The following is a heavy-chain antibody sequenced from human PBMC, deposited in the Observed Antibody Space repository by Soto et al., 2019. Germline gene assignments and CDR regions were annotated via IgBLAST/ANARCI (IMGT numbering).Heavy chain of an antibody. Sequence: GGSLRLSCAASGFTFSSYWMHWVHQAPGKGLVWVSRINSDGSSTSYADSVKGRFTISRDNAKNTLYLQMNSLRAEDTAVYYCARGGPYNWNFFDYWGQGTLVTVSS. CDR2: INSDGSST. CDR1: GFTFSSYW. CDR3: ARGGPYNWNFFDY. D-gene: IGHD1-7*01. V-gene: IGHV3-74*01. J-gene: IGHJ4*02.